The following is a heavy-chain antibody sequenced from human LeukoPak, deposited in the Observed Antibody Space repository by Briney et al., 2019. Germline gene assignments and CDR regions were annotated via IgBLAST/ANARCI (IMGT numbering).Heavy chain of an antibody. D-gene: IGHD6-19*01. Sequence: PGGSLRLSRAASVFTFSIYAMSGVRGAPGKGLEWVSAIGGSSGNTDYADSVKGRFTISRDNSKNTLYLQMNSLRAEDTAVYYCANFERTVAGPYNWFDPWGQGTLVTVSS. V-gene: IGHV3-23*01. CDR2: IGGSSGNT. J-gene: IGHJ5*02. CDR3: ANFERTVAGPYNWFDP. CDR1: VFTFSIYA.